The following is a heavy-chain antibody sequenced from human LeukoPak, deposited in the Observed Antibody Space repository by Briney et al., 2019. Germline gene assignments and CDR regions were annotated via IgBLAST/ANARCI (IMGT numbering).Heavy chain of an antibody. CDR2: INHSGGT. Sequence: PSETLSLTSALYGGSFSDYSWSWIRQPPREGLERMGEINHSGGTNNNPSPLRRVIMSVDTSKNQFSLKVSSVAAADTAVYYCARVGYSYSINDWSRTGLGAYPTKYHYYMDVWGKGTTVTVSS. CDR1: GGSFSDYS. V-gene: IGHV4-34*01. CDR3: ARVGYSYSINDWSRTGLGAYPTKYHYYMDV. J-gene: IGHJ6*03. D-gene: IGHD5-18*01.